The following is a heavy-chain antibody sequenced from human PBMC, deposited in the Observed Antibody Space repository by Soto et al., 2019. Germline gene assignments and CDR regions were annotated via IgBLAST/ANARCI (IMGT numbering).Heavy chain of an antibody. CDR3: ARHRGPESVY. V-gene: IGHV4-39*01. CDR1: GGSISGYY. CDR2: LFYGGTT. D-gene: IGHD3-10*01. J-gene: IGHJ4*02. Sequence: SETLSLTCTVSGGSISGYYWTWIRQPPGKGLEWVGSLFYGGTTDYNPSLKSRLTMSLDTSKNHFSLKLRSVTAADTAVYYCARHRGPESVYWRQGTLVTVSS.